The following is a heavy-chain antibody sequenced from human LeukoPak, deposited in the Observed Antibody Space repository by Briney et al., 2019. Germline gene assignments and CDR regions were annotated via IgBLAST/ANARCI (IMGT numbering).Heavy chain of an antibody. CDR3: ARVRGYDTSDYDY. Sequence: PGGSLRLSCAASGFTFSSYWMHWVRQVPGKGPVWVSRINSAGTSTSYADSVKGRFTISRDNAKNTLFLQMNSLRAEDTAVYYCARVRGYDTSDYDYWGQGTLVTVYS. CDR2: INSAGTST. CDR1: GFTFSSYW. D-gene: IGHD3-22*01. V-gene: IGHV3-74*01. J-gene: IGHJ4*02.